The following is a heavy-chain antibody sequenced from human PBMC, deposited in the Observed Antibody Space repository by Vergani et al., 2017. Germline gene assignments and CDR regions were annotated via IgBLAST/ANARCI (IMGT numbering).Heavy chain of an antibody. Sequence: QVQLVESGGGVVQPGRSLRLSCAASGFTFSSYAMNWVRQAPGKGLEWVAVISYVGSNKYYADSVKGRITIARDNSKNTLYLQMNSLRAEDTAVYYCARVGYDGMDVWGQGTTVTVSS. V-gene: IGHV3-30*01. J-gene: IGHJ6*02. CDR2: ISYVGSNK. CDR1: GFTFSSYA. CDR3: ARVGYDGMDV.